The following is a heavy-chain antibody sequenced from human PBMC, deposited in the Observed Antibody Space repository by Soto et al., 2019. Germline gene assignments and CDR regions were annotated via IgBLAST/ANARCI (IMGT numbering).Heavy chain of an antibody. D-gene: IGHD1-26*01. CDR3: AHAYGGRSLY. V-gene: IGHV2-5*02. Sequence: QITLKESGPTLVKPTQTLTLTCTFSGFSLTTDRVGVGWIRQPPGEALEWLAVIYWDDSKTYRPSLESRLTITEDNSKNQVALTMTNMDSLDTATYYCAHAYGGRSLYWGQGTLVTVSS. J-gene: IGHJ4*02. CDR2: IYWDDSK. CDR1: GFSLTTDRVG.